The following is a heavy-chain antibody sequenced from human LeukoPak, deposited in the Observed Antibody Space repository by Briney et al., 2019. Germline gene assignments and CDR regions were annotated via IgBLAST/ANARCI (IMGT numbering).Heavy chain of an antibody. CDR1: NGSFNGYF. V-gene: IGHV4-34*01. Sequence: SETLSLTCAVYNGSFNGYFWTWIRQPPGKGLEWIGEINHSGYTNYNPSLKSRVTISEGTSENQFSLNLRSVTAADTAVYYCARGGGYSGYVRLDYWGQGTLVTVSS. CDR2: INHSGYT. CDR3: ARGGGYSGYVRLDY. D-gene: IGHD5-12*01. J-gene: IGHJ4*02.